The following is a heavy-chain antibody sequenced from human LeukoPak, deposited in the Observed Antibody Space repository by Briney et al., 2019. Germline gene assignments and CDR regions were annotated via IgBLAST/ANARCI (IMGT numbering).Heavy chain of an antibody. CDR3: AIGREYYYDSSGYGAFDI. CDR1: GYSISSGYY. CDR2: TYHSGST. J-gene: IGHJ3*02. D-gene: IGHD3-22*01. V-gene: IGHV4-38-2*01. Sequence: PSETLSLTCAVSGYSISSGYYWGWIRQPPGKGLEWIGSTYHSGSTYYNPSLKSRVTISVDTSKNQFSLKLSSVTAADTAVYYCAIGREYYYDSSGYGAFDIWGQGTMVTVSS.